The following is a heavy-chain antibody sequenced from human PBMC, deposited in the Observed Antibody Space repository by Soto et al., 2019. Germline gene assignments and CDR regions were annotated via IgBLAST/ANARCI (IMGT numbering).Heavy chain of an antibody. D-gene: IGHD7-27*01. CDR2: ISDTGSTT. V-gene: IGHV3-74*01. CDR1: GFTLSAYW. CDR3: GRTYRDGLLGLDP. J-gene: IGHJ5*02. Sequence: GGSLRLSCAASGFTLSAYWMHWVRQTPGKGLVWVSRISDTGSTTTYADSVKGRFSISRDNAKNTLYLEMSSLRAEDTGIYYCGRTYRDGLLGLDPWGQGTLVTVSS.